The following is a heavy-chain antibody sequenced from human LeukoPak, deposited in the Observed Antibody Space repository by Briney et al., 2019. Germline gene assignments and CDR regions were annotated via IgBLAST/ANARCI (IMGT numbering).Heavy chain of an antibody. V-gene: IGHV3-33*01. CDR3: ARAGRIAAVLLDY. D-gene: IGHD6-13*01. J-gene: IGHJ4*02. Sequence: GRSLRLSCAASGFTFSSYGMHWVRQAPGKGLEWVAVIWYDGSNKYYADSVKGRFTISRDNSKSTLYLQMNSLRAEDTAVYYCARAGRIAAVLLDYWGQGTLVTVSS. CDR1: GFTFSSYG. CDR2: IWYDGSNK.